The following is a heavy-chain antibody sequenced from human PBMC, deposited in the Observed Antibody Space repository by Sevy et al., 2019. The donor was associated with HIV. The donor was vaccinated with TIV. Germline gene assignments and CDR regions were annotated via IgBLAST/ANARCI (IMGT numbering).Heavy chain of an antibody. CDR3: ARESYGSGSFDY. CDR2: ISSSGRDV. Sequence: GGSLRLSCAASGFSFSDYYMTWISQAPGKGLEWVSYISSSGRDVYYADSVRGRFTISRDNANHSLYVQMNSLRAEDTAVYYCARESYGSGSFDYWGQGILVTVSS. V-gene: IGHV3-11*01. J-gene: IGHJ4*02. D-gene: IGHD3-10*01. CDR1: GFSFSDYY.